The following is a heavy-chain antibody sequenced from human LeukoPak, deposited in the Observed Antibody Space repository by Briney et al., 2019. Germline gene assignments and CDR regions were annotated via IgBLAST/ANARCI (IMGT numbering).Heavy chain of an antibody. CDR3: ARHPEPGYCTSTSCHESYFDY. CDR1: GFTFSSCA. V-gene: IGHV3-23*01. Sequence: GGSLRLSCAASGFTFSSCAMSWVRQAPGKGLEWVSAISGSGGRPYYADSVKGRFTISRDNSKNTLYLQMNSLRAEDTAVYYCARHPEPGYCTSTSCHESYFDYWGQGTLATVPS. D-gene: IGHD2-2*01. J-gene: IGHJ4*02. CDR2: ISGSGGRP.